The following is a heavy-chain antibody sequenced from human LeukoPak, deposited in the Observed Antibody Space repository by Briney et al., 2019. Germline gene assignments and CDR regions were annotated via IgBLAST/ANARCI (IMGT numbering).Heavy chain of an antibody. CDR2: IYYSGST. J-gene: IGHJ3*02. CDR1: GGSISSYY. D-gene: IGHD3-22*01. CDR3: ARDMFYYDSSGYSDPPSQNAFDI. V-gene: IGHV4-59*01. Sequence: PSETLSLTCTVSGGSISSYYWSWIRQPPGKGLEWIGYIYYSGSTNYNPSLKSRVTISVDTSKNQFSLKLSSVTAADTAVYYCARDMFYYDSSGYSDPPSQNAFDIWGQGTMVTVSS.